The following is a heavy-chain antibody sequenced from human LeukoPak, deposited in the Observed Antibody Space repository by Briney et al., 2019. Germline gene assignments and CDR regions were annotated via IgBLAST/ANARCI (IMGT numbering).Heavy chain of an antibody. V-gene: IGHV3-30*03. CDR3: ARGGYYDILTGYYQTQFYFPMDV. Sequence: GGSLRLSCEASGFTFSSYAIHWVRQAPGKGLEWVAVTSYDGGKKFYADSVKARFTISRENPKNILYLEMNSLRTEDTAVYYCARGGYYDILTGYYQTQFYFPMDVWGRGTTVTVSS. J-gene: IGHJ6*02. D-gene: IGHD3-9*01. CDR1: GFTFSSYA. CDR2: TSYDGGKK.